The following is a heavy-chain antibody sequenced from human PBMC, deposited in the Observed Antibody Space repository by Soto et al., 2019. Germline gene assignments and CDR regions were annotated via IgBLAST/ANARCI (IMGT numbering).Heavy chain of an antibody. Sequence: GGSLSLSCAASGFTFSSYGMHWVRQAPGKGLEWVAVISYDGSNKYYADSVKGRFTISRDNSKNTLYLQMNSLRAEDTAVYYCAKASLSVVVAATYPDYWGQGTLVTVSS. CDR2: ISYDGSNK. CDR3: AKASLSVVVAATYPDY. CDR1: GFTFSSYG. V-gene: IGHV3-30*18. D-gene: IGHD2-15*01. J-gene: IGHJ4*02.